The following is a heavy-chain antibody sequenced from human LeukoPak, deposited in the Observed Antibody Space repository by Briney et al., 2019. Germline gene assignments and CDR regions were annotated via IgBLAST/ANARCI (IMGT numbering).Heavy chain of an antibody. D-gene: IGHD6-13*01. CDR3: ARDLALAAVGTGRYFDL. V-gene: IGHV4-59*01. CDR1: GGSISSYC. Sequence: KSSETLSLTCTVSGGSISSYCWSWIRQPPGKGLEWIGYIYYSGSTNYNPSLKSRVTISVDTSKNQFSLRLSSVTAADTAVYYCARDLALAAVGTGRYFDLWGRGTLVTVSS. CDR2: IYYSGST. J-gene: IGHJ2*01.